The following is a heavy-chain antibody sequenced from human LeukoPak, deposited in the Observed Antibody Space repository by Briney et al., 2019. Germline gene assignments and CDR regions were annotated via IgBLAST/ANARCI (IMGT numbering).Heavy chain of an antibody. CDR1: GFTFGSYS. V-gene: IGHV3-48*03. CDR2: ISSSCSTI. Sequence: GGSLRLSCAASGFTFGSYSSYELNWVRQAPGKGLEWVSYISSSCSTIYYADSVKGRFTISRDNAKNSLYLQMNSLRAEDTAVYYCASRQWVSSSTWYSAFDPWGQGTLVTVSS. CDR3: ASRQWVSSSTWYSAFDP. J-gene: IGHJ5*02. D-gene: IGHD6-13*01.